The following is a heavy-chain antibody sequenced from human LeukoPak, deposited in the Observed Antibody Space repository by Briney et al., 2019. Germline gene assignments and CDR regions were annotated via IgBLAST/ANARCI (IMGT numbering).Heavy chain of an antibody. J-gene: IGHJ4*02. V-gene: IGHV5-51*01. Sequence: GESLKISCKGSGYSFTSYWIGWVRQMPGKGLEWMGIIYPGDSDTRYSPSFQGQVTISADKSVSTAHLQWSSLKASDTAMYYCAASWMQNYFGSGNYPLSFDFWGQGTLVTVSS. CDR2: IYPGDSDT. CDR3: AASWMQNYFGSGNYPLSFDF. D-gene: IGHD3-10*01. CDR1: GYSFTSYW.